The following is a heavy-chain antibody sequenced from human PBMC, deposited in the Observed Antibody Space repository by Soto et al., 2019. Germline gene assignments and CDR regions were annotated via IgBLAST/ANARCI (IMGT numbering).Heavy chain of an antibody. Sequence: TCGSLCLSCAASGFTFSNSAMSWVRQAPRKAREWVEAIRGTGTSTYPSDSVKGRFTISRDNSRTRLYLQMNSLRAEDTAVYYYAKDTTIFGVVPFDYWGQGTLVTVSS. V-gene: IGHV3-23*01. CDR1: GFTFSNSA. D-gene: IGHD3-3*01. J-gene: IGHJ4*02. CDR2: IRGTGTST. CDR3: AKDTTIFGVVPFDY.